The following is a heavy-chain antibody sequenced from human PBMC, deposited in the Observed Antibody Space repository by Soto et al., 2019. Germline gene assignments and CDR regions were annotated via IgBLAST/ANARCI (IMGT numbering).Heavy chain of an antibody. CDR1: GGSISPYY. Sequence: QVQLQESGPGLVKPSETLSLTCTVSGGSISPYYWTWIRQSAAKGLEWIGRIYVTGDTSYDPSLQSRVSMSIDTSKNQFSLNLYSVTAADTAVYYCARYGVVPSAYFDHWGQGTLVTVSS. CDR3: ARYGVVPSAYFDH. J-gene: IGHJ4*02. D-gene: IGHD2-2*01. CDR2: IYVTGDT. V-gene: IGHV4-4*07.